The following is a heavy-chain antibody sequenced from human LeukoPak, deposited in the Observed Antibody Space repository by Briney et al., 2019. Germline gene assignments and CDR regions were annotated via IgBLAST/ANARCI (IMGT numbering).Heavy chain of an antibody. J-gene: IGHJ4*02. CDR1: GYSFTSNY. CDR3: ARGGVVPAAYFDY. CDR2: IYPRDGST. V-gene: IGHV1-46*01. D-gene: IGHD2-2*01. Sequence: ASVKVSCKASGYSFTSNYIHWVRQAPGQGLEWMGMIYPRDGSTSYAQKLQGRVTMTTDTSTSTAYMELRSLRSDDTAVYYCARGGVVPAAYFDYWGQGTLVTVSS.